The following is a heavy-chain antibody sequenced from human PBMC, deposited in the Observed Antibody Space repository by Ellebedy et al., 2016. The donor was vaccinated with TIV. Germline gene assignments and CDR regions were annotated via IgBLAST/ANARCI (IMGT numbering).Heavy chain of an antibody. V-gene: IGHV3-7*01. D-gene: IGHD3-10*01. Sequence: GGSLRLSXAASRFTFSSYWMSWVRQAPGKGLEWVANIKQDGTEEYYVDSVKGRFTISRDNAKNSLYLQMNSLRAEDTAVYYCARTYQTAMVRGVISPCDYWGQGTLVTVSS. CDR3: ARTYQTAMVRGVISPCDY. J-gene: IGHJ4*02. CDR2: IKQDGTEE. CDR1: RFTFSSYW.